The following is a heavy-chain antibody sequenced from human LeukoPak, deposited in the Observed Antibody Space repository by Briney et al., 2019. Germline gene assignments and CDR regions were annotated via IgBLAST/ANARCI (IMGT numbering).Heavy chain of an antibody. J-gene: IGHJ4*02. Sequence: SVKASCEASGGTFSSYAISWVRQAPGQGLEWMGGIIPIFGTANYAQKFQGRVTITADESTSTAYMELSSLRSEDTAVYYCVRGMMATIAYWSQGTLVTVSS. D-gene: IGHD5-24*01. CDR1: GGTFSSYA. CDR3: VRGMMATIAY. CDR2: IIPIFGTA. V-gene: IGHV1-69*13.